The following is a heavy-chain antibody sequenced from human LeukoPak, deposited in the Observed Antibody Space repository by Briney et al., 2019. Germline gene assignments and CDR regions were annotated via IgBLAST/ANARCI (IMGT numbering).Heavy chain of an antibody. D-gene: IGHD2-2*01. CDR3: AKDRSLVPAALNY. J-gene: IGHJ4*02. V-gene: IGHV3-23*01. CDR1: GFNFSSYA. CDR2: TSGSGDTT. Sequence: GGSLRLSCAASGFNFSSYAMTWVRQAPGKGLECVSGTSGSGDTTYYADSVKGRFTISRDNSKNTLYLQMNSLRAEDTALYYCAKDRSLVPAALNYWGQGTLVTVSS.